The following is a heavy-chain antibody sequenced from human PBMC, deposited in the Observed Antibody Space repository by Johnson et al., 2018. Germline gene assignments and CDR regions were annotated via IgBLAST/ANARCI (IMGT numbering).Heavy chain of an antibody. V-gene: IGHV3-7*01. CDR2: IKQDGREK. CDR1: GFTFSSYW. D-gene: IGHD4-17*01. CDR3: ARDPHPAFDYGDYETYYYYYMDV. Sequence: VQLVQSGGGLVQPGGSLRLSCAASGFTFSSYWMSWVRQAPGKGLEWVANIKQDGREKYYVDSVKGRFTISRDNAKNSLYLQMNSLGAEDTAVYYCARDPHPAFDYGDYETYYYYYMDVWGKGTTVTVSS. J-gene: IGHJ6*03.